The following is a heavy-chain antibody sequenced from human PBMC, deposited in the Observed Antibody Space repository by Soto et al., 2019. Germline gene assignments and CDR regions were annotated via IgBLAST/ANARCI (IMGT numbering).Heavy chain of an antibody. CDR1: GFRFSDHS. J-gene: IGHJ4*02. Sequence: LVESGGGLVYPGGSLRLSCEGSGFRFSDHSMNWVRQAPGKGPQWISYISSNSDITYYADSVKGRFTVSRDNANNALFLQMNSLRDDDTATYYCARLPKGSLVTAWGQGARVTVSS. CDR2: ISSNSDIT. CDR3: ARLPKGSLVTA. D-gene: IGHD2-21*02. V-gene: IGHV3-48*02.